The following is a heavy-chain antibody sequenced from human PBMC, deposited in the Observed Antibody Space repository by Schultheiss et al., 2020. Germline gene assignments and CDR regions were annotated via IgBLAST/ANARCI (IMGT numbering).Heavy chain of an antibody. V-gene: IGHV3-21*01. CDR3: ARALLYCSSTSCYSAAFDI. CDR2: ISSSSSYI. Sequence: GGSLRLSCAASGFTFSSYSMNWVRQAPGKGLEWVSSISSSSSYIYYADSVKGRFTISRDNAKNSLYLQMNSLRAEDTAVYYCARALLYCSSTSCYSAAFDIWVQGTMV. J-gene: IGHJ3*02. CDR1: GFTFSSYS. D-gene: IGHD2-2*01.